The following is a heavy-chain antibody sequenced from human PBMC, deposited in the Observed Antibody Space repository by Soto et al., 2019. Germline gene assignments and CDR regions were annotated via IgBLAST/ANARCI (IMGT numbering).Heavy chain of an antibody. D-gene: IGHD6-13*01. CDR3: ASKQPVLGDAFDI. CDR2: ISSSSSYI. J-gene: IGHJ3*02. CDR1: GFTFSSYS. V-gene: IGHV3-21*01. Sequence: PGGSLRLSCAASGFTFSSYSMNWVRQAPGKGLEWVSSISSSSSYIYYADSVKGRFTISRDNAKNSLYLQMNSLRAEDTAVYYCASKQPVLGDAFDIWGQGTMVTVSS.